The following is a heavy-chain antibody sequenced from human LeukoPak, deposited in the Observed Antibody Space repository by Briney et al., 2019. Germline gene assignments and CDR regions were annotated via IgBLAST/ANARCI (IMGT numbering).Heavy chain of an antibody. CDR3: ASPPRGYDILTGQWDY. CDR2: IYYSGST. CDR1: GGSISSSSYY. V-gene: IGHV4-39*01. Sequence: SETLSLTCTVSGGSISSSSYYWGWIRQPPGKGLEWIGSIYYSGSTYYNPSLKSRVTMSVDTSKNQFSLKLSSVTAADTAVYYCASPPRGYDILTGQWDYWGQGTLVTVSS. D-gene: IGHD3-9*01. J-gene: IGHJ4*02.